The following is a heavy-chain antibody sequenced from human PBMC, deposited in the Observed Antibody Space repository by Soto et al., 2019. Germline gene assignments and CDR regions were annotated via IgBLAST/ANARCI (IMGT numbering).Heavy chain of an antibody. CDR2: IVPTVDTS. D-gene: IGHD5-12*01. V-gene: IGHV1-69*14. CDR1: GATFSSYA. J-gene: IGHJ4*02. CDR3: VSVVAIPGYPDN. Sequence: QVQLVQSGAEVRQPASSVKVSCKTSGATFSSYAITWVRQAPGQGLEWMGGIVPTVDTSTYAQKFQGRVAXXAXKFTNTVYIELSSLSSDDTAVYYCVSVVAIPGYPDNWGQGTLVTVSS.